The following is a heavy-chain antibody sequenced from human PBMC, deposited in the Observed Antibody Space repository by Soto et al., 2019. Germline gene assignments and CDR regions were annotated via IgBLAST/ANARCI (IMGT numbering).Heavy chain of an antibody. CDR3: ARVGLDDYDFWSGYYNWFDP. D-gene: IGHD3-3*01. Sequence: GSLRLSCAASGFTFSSYWMHWVRQAPGKGLVWVSRINSDGSSTSYADSVKGRFTISRDNAKNTLYLQMNSLRAEDTAVYYCARVGLDDYDFWSGYYNWFDPWGQGTLVTVSS. CDR2: INSDGSST. V-gene: IGHV3-74*01. CDR1: GFTFSSYW. J-gene: IGHJ5*02.